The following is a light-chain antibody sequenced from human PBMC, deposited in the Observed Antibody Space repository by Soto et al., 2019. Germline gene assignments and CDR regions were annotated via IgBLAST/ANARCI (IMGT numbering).Light chain of an antibody. Sequence: QSVLTQPPSASGTPGQRVTISCSGTSSNIGSNTVNWYQQLPGTAPKLLIYRNNQRPPGVPDRFSGSKSGTSASLAIIGLQSEDEADYYCAAWDDSLNGPGVVFGGGTKLTVL. CDR3: AAWDDSLNGPGVV. CDR2: RNN. V-gene: IGLV1-44*01. CDR1: SSNIGSNT. J-gene: IGLJ2*01.